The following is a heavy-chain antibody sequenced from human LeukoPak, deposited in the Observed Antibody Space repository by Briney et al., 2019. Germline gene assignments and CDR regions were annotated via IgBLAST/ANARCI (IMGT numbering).Heavy chain of an antibody. CDR2: IYPNSGDT. CDR3: VRVCRGCNGDNYFFDY. Sequence: ASVKVSCKASGYTFSDYGISWVRQAPGQGLEWMGWIYPNSGDTHYRQTFQGRVTMTRDTSINTAYMELSRLRSDDTAVYYCVRVCRGCNGDNYFFDYWGQGTLVTVSS. CDR1: GYTFSDYG. V-gene: IGHV1-2*02. D-gene: IGHD2-15*01. J-gene: IGHJ4*02.